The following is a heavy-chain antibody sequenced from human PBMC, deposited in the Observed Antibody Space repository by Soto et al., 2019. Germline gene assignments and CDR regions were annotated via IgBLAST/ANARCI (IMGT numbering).Heavy chain of an antibody. CDR1: GFTFSDSA. J-gene: IGHJ5*02. CDR3: ARGGGSFSS. Sequence: EVQLVESGGGLVKPGESLRLSCVASGFTFSDSAMNWVRQAPGKGLEWVSSITHSSSSISYADSVKGRFTISRDNAQKSLYLEMNSLRPEDTAVYYCARGGGSFSSWGQGTLVTVSS. D-gene: IGHD1-26*01. V-gene: IGHV3-21*01. CDR2: ITHSSSSI.